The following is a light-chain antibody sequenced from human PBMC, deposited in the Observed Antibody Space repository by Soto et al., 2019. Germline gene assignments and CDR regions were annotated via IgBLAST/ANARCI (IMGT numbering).Light chain of an antibody. Sequence: EIVLTQSPGTLSLSPGERATLSCRASQSINHKYLAWFQQEPGQTPRLLIHSVSIRATGIPDRFSGSGSGTDCTLTISRLEPEDFAVYYCQLYSGSPWTFGRGTKVEIK. CDR1: QSINHKY. CDR2: SVS. J-gene: IGKJ1*01. V-gene: IGKV3-20*01. CDR3: QLYSGSPWT.